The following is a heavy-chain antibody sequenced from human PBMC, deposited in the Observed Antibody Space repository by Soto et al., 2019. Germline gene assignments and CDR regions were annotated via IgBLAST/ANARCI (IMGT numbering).Heavy chain of an antibody. D-gene: IGHD5-12*01. CDR1: GFTFSSYA. J-gene: IGHJ6*02. CDR2: ISYDGSNK. Sequence: GGSLRLSCAASGFTFSSYAMHWVRQAPGKGLEWVAVISYDGSNKYYADSVKGRFTISRDNSKNTLYLQMNSLRAEDTAVYYCASSTRGYSGYDLYYYYYGMDVWGQGTTVTVSS. V-gene: IGHV3-30-3*01. CDR3: ASSTRGYSGYDLYYYYYGMDV.